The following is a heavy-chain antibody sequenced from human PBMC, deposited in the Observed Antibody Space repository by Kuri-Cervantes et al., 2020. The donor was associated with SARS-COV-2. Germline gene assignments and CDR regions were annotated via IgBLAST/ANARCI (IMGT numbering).Heavy chain of an antibody. D-gene: IGHD3-3*01. V-gene: IGHV4-4*07. CDR2: IYTSGST. CDR3: ARSVGTIFGVVIRDSRSYYGMDV. Sequence: SESRSLTCTVHGGSTSSKYWSWIRQPAGKGLEWVGRIYTSGSTNYNPSLKCRATWSVDTSKNQFSLKLSSVAAADTSVYYCARSVGTIFGVVIRDSRSYYGMDVWGQGTTVTVSS. CDR1: GGSTSSKY. J-gene: IGHJ6*02.